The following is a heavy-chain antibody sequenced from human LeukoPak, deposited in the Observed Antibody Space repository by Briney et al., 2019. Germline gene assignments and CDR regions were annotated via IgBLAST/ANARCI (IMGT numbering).Heavy chain of an antibody. V-gene: IGHV3-33*01. CDR2: IWYDGSNK. J-gene: IGHJ4*02. Sequence: PGGSLRLSCAASGFTFSSYGMHWVRQAPGKGLEWVAVIWYDGSNKYYADSVKGRFTISRDNFKNTLYLQMNSLRDEDTAVYYCARDTSLWWGAAGYWGQGTLVTVSS. CDR1: GFTFSSYG. D-gene: IGHD1-26*01. CDR3: ARDTSLWWGAAGY.